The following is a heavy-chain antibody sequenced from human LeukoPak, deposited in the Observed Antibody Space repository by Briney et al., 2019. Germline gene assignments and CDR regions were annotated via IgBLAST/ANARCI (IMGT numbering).Heavy chain of an antibody. CDR1: GYTFTTDY. J-gene: IGHJ4*02. V-gene: IGHV1-2*02. D-gene: IGHD4/OR15-4a*01. CDR3: ARPLLWWPQVGYFDY. Sequence: ASVKVSCKASGYTFTTDYIHWVRQAPGQGLEWMGWIDPNSGGTNYAQKFQGRVTMTRDTSISTAYMELSRLRSDDTAVYYCARPLLWWPQVGYFDYWGQGTLVTVSS. CDR2: IDPNSGGT.